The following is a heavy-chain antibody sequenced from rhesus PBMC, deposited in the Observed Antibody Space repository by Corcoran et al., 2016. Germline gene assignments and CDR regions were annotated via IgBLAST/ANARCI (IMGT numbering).Heavy chain of an antibody. Sequence: QVKLQQWGEGLMKPSATLSLTCAVYGGSITGHSWSWIRPPPGKELEWIGDIDGKTSNTKYNPSLKRRVTISKDTPKNQFSLKLKSVTAADSAVYYCATDYIHWGQGVLVTVSS. CDR3: ATDYIH. D-gene: IGHD3-3*01. J-gene: IGHJ4*01. CDR1: GGSITGHS. V-gene: IGHV4-73*01. CDR2: IDGKTSNT.